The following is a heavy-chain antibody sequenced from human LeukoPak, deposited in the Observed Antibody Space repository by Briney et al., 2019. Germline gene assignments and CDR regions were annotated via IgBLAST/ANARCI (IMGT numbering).Heavy chain of an antibody. J-gene: IGHJ4*02. V-gene: IGHV3-21*01. CDR1: GFTFSSYS. CDR2: ITSGSSYI. CDR3: ATGTTSGSYYFAY. D-gene: IGHD1-1*01. Sequence: GGSLRLSCAASGFTFSSYSMNWVRQAPGKGLEWVSSITSGSSYIYYTDSVKGRITISRDNAKNSLYLQMNSLRAEDTAVYYCATGTTSGSYYFAYWGQGTLVTVSS.